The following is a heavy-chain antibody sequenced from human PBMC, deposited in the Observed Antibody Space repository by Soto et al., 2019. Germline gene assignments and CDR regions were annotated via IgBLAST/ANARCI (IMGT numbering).Heavy chain of an antibody. CDR3: ARDFAYFDS. V-gene: IGHV4-61*01. Sequence: TSETLSLTCTVSGGSFKSGSYSWSRIRQPPGKGLEWIGYVYHTGRTSYNPSLKSRVTISMDTSKNQFSLNLDSVTAADTAVYFCARDFAYFDSWGQGTLVTVSS. CDR1: GGSFKSGSYS. CDR2: VYHTGRT. D-gene: IGHD3-3*01. J-gene: IGHJ4*02.